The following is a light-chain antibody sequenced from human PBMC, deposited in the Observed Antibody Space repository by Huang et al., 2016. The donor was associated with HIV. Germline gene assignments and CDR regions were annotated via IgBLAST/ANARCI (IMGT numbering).Light chain of an antibody. CDR1: QRVNSN. CDR2: VAS. CDR3: QQYNNWPS. Sequence: EIVMTQSPATLSVSPGERATLSCRASQRVNSNLAWYQHKPGQAPRLLIYVASTRATGIPARFSGSGSGIEFTLTISSLQSEDFAVYYCQQYNNWPSFGQGTKLEIK. J-gene: IGKJ2*01. V-gene: IGKV3-15*01.